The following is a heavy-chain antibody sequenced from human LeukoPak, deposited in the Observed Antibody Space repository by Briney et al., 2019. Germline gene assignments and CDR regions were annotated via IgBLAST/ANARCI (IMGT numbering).Heavy chain of an antibody. V-gene: IGHV3-48*01. Sequence: GGSLRLSCAASGFTFSSYSMNWVRQAPGKGLEWVSYISSSSSTIYYADSVKGRFTISRDNAKNSLYLQMNSLRAEDTAVYYCAKDSLIYGSSWYRGDYWGQGTLVTVSS. CDR2: ISSSSSTI. CDR3: AKDSLIYGSSWYRGDY. CDR1: GFTFSSYS. D-gene: IGHD6-13*01. J-gene: IGHJ4*02.